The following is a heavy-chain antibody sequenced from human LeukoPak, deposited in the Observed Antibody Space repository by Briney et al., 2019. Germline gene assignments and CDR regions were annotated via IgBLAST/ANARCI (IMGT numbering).Heavy chain of an antibody. CDR2: IIPIFGTA. J-gene: IGHJ4*02. CDR1: GGTLSSYA. Sequence: SVKVSCKASGGTLSSYAISWVRQAPGQGLEWMGRIIPIFGTANYAQKFQGRVTITTDESTSTAYMELSSLRSEDTAVYYCARSSILDWPAESWGQGTLVTLSS. CDR3: ARSSILDWPAES. D-gene: IGHD3-3*01. V-gene: IGHV1-69*05.